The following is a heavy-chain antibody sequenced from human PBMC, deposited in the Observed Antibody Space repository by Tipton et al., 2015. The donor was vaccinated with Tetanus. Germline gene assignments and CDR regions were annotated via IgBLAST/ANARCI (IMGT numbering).Heavy chain of an antibody. Sequence: QSGAEVKKPGASVKVSCKASGGTFSSFTIGWVRQAPGQGLEWMGGVIPVFGTTNVAQKFQGRVSISVDESTTTAYMELSSLRSDDTAIYFCARYIAAASAWFDPWGQGTLVTVSS. D-gene: IGHD6-13*01. CDR3: ARYIAAASAWFDP. J-gene: IGHJ5*02. V-gene: IGHV1-69*01. CDR1: GGTFSSFT. CDR2: VIPVFGTT.